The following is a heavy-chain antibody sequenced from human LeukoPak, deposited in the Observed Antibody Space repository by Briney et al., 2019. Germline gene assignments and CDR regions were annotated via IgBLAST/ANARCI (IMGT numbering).Heavy chain of an antibody. CDR3: ARDFGSNGDFHAFDI. V-gene: IGHV3-66*01. D-gene: IGHD4-17*01. J-gene: IGHJ3*02. CDR2: IYSGGST. CDR1: GFTVGTNS. Sequence: PGGSLRLSCAASGFTVGTNSMSWVRQSPGKGLEWVSVIYSGGSTYYADSANGRFTISRDNSRNTLFLQMNSLRAEDTAVYYCARDFGSNGDFHAFDIWGQGTMVTVSS.